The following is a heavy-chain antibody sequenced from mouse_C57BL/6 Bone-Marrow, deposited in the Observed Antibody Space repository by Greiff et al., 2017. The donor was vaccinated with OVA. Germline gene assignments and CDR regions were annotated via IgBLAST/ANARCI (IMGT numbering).Heavy chain of an antibody. CDR2: IDPETGGT. D-gene: IGHD1-1*01. V-gene: IGHV1-15*01. CDR3: TRLTTVVDY. CDR1: GYTFTDYE. Sequence: QVQLQQSGAELVRPGASVTLSCKASGYTFTDYEMHWVKQTPVHGLEWIGAIDPETGGTAYNQKFKGKAILTADNSSSTAYMELRSLTSEDAAVYYCTRLTTVVDYWGQGTTLTVSS. J-gene: IGHJ2*01.